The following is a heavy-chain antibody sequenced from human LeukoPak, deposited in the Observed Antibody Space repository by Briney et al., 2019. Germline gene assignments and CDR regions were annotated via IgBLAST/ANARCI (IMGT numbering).Heavy chain of an antibody. J-gene: IGHJ4*02. CDR2: FDPEDGET. Sequence: ASVKVSCEVSGYTLTELSMHCVRQAPGEGLEWMGGFDPEDGETIYARKFQRRVTMTEDTSTDTAYMELSSLRSEDTAVYYCASGGRGTDYWGQGTMVTVSS. CDR1: GYTLTELS. CDR3: ASGGRGTDY. V-gene: IGHV1-24*01. D-gene: IGHD4-23*01.